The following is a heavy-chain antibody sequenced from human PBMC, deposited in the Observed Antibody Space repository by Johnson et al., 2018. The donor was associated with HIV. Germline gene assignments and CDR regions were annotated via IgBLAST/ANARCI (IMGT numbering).Heavy chain of an antibody. V-gene: IGHV3-30*04. Sequence: QVQLVESGGGVVQPGRSLRLSCAASGFTFSSYTMHWVRQAPGKGLEWVAVISFDGANTYYADSVKGRFTISRDNSKNTLYLQMNSLRVEDTAVYYCSRERGGGSYHDAFDIWGQGPLVTVSS. J-gene: IGHJ3*02. D-gene: IGHD1-26*01. CDR2: ISFDGANT. CDR3: SRERGGGSYHDAFDI. CDR1: GFTFSSYT.